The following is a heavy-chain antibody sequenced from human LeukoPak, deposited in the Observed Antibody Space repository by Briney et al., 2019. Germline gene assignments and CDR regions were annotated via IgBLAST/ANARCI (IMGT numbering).Heavy chain of an antibody. CDR1: GFIFRNNA. CDR2: ISDSGGST. V-gene: IGHV3-23*01. Sequence: GGSLRLSCGASGFIFRNNAMSWVRQAPGKGLEWVSVISDSGGSTYYADSVKGRFTISRDNSKNTLYLQMNGLRAEDTAVYYCAKKLMGGAAAVGNYFDYCGQGTLVTVSS. J-gene: IGHJ4*02. CDR3: AKKLMGGAAAVGNYFDY. D-gene: IGHD6-13*01.